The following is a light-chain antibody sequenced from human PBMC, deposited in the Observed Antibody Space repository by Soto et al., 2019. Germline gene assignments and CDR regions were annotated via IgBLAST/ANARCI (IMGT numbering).Light chain of an antibody. CDR2: DVS. V-gene: IGLV2-14*01. J-gene: IGLJ1*01. Sequence: QSALTQPASVSGSPGQSITISCTGTSSDVGGYNYVSWYQRHTGKAPKLMIYDVSNRPSGVSNRFSGSKSGNTASLTISGVQAEDEADYHCHSYTSTSIVFGTGNKLTVL. CDR3: HSYTSTSIV. CDR1: SSDVGGYNY.